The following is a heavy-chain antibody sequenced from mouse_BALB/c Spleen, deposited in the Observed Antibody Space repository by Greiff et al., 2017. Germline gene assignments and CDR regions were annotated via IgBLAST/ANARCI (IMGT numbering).Heavy chain of an antibody. CDR1: GFTFSSFG. Sequence: EVHLVESGGGLVQPGGSRKLSCAASGFTFSSFGMHWVRQAPEKGLEWVAYISSGSSTIYYADTVKGRFTISRDNPKNTLFLQMTSLRSEDTAMYYCARNYRYSYAMDYWGQGTSVTVSS. CDR3: ARNYRYSYAMDY. J-gene: IGHJ4*01. D-gene: IGHD2-14*01. V-gene: IGHV5-17*02. CDR2: ISSGSSTI.